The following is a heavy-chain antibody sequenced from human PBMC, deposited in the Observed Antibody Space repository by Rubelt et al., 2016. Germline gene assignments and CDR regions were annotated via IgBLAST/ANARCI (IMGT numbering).Heavy chain of an antibody. D-gene: IGHD6-13*01. J-gene: IGHJ4*02. CDR2: ISYDGRNK. CDR3: AREAAGQDLDY. V-gene: IGHV3-30*03. CDR1: GFPFSNYA. Sequence: QVQLEESGGGVVQPGRSLRLSCAASGFPFSNYAMHWVRQAPGKGLEWVAVISYDGRNKHYADSVKGRFTISRDNSKNTLDLQMNSRTFEDTAVYYCAREAAGQDLDYWGQGTLVTVSS.